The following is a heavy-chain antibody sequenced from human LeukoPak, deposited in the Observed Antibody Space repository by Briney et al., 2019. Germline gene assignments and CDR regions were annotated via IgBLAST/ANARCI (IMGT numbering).Heavy chain of an antibody. CDR3: ARVRVTTSLYYYYGFDV. Sequence: GESLKISCKSSGYSFTSYWISWVRQMPGKGLEWMGRIDPSDSYINYSPSFQGHVTISADKSISTAYLQWSSLKASDTAIYYCARVRVTTSLYYYYGFDVWGQGTTVTVSS. J-gene: IGHJ6*02. D-gene: IGHD4-17*01. CDR2: IDPSDSYI. CDR1: GYSFTSYW. V-gene: IGHV5-10-1*01.